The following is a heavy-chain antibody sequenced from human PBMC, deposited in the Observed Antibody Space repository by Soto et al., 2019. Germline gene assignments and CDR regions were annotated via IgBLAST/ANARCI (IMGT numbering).Heavy chain of an antibody. CDR1: GGSISSNSYY. CDR2: IYYNGTT. CDR3: ARHKGGYYSGVDV. J-gene: IGHJ6*02. D-gene: IGHD3-16*01. Sequence: QLQLQESGPGLVKPSETLSLTCTVSGGSISSNSYYWAWIRQPPGKGLEWIGNIYYNGTTYYNPSLKSRVTISVDTSKNQFSLKLSSVTAADTAVYYCARHKGGYYSGVDVWGQGTTVTVSS. V-gene: IGHV4-39*01.